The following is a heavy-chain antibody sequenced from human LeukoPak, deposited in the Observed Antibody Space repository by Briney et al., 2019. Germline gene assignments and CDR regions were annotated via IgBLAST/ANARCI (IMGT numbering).Heavy chain of an antibody. D-gene: IGHD3-16*02. CDR1: GFTVSSIY. V-gene: IGHV3-66*02. CDR3: ARWKGELSSYDY. J-gene: IGHJ4*02. Sequence: GGSLRLSCTASGFTVSSIYMSWVRQAPGKGLEWVSVIYSGGSTYYADSVKGRFTISRDNSKNTLYLQMNSLRAEDTAVYYCARWKGELSSYDYWGQGTLVTVSS. CDR2: IYSGGST.